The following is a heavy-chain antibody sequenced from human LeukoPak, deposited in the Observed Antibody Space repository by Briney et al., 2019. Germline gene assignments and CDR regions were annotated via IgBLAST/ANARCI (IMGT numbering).Heavy chain of an antibody. CDR3: ASPYDILTGGGYYYGMDV. D-gene: IGHD3-9*01. J-gene: IGHJ6*02. Sequence: ASVKVSCKVSGYTLTELSMHWVRQAPGKGLEWMGGFDPEDGETIYAQKFQGRVTMTEDTSTDTAYMELSSLRSEDTAVYYCASPYDILTGGGYYYGMDVWGQGTTVTVSS. V-gene: IGHV1-24*01. CDR1: GYTLTELS. CDR2: FDPEDGET.